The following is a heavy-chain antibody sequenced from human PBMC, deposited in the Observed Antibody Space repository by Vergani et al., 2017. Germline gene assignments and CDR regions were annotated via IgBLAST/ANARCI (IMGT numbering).Heavy chain of an antibody. Sequence: QVQLQESGPGLVKPSQTLSLTCTVSGGSISSGSYYWSWIRQPAGKGLEWIGRIYTSGSTNYNPSLKSRVTISVDTSKNQFSLKLSSVTAADTAVYYCARHQIAAAVSDYWGQGTLVTVSS. D-gene: IGHD6-13*01. V-gene: IGHV4-61*02. CDR2: IYTSGST. CDR1: GGSISSGSYY. CDR3: ARHQIAAAVSDY. J-gene: IGHJ4*02.